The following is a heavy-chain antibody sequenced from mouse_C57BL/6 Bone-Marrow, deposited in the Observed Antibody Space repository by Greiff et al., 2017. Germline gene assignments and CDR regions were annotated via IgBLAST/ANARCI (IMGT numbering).Heavy chain of an antibody. D-gene: IGHD2-3*01. Sequence: EVQLQESGGDLVKPGGSLKLSCAASGFTFSSYGMSWVRQTPDKRLEWVATISSGGSYTYYPDSVKGRFTISRDNAKNTLYLQMSSLKSEDTAMYYCARQMMGLQIWGQGTSVTVSS. CDR2: ISSGGSYT. CDR3: ARQMMGLQI. V-gene: IGHV5-6*01. CDR1: GFTFSSYG. J-gene: IGHJ4*01.